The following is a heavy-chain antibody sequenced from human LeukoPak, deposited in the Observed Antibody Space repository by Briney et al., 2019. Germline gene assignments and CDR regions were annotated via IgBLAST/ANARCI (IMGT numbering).Heavy chain of an antibody. CDR3: ARDQGALDSYGYGYYFDY. CDR1: GGSFSGYY. Sequence: SETLSLTCAVYGGSFSGYYWSWIRQPPGKGLEWIGEINHSGSTNYNPSLKSRVTISVDTSKNQFSLKLSSVTAADTAVYYCARDQGALDSYGYGYYFDYWGQGTLVTVSS. J-gene: IGHJ4*02. D-gene: IGHD5-18*01. CDR2: INHSGST. V-gene: IGHV4-34*01.